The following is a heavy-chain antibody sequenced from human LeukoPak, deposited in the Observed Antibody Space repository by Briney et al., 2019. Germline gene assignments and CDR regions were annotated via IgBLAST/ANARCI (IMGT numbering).Heavy chain of an antibody. CDR2: IYYSGST. Sequence: TSETLSLTCTVSGVSSSSSYWSCIRQPPVEGLEWIGDIYYSGSTNYNPSLKSRVTISVDTSKTQFSLKLSSVTAADTAVYYCARLPGNVDTAFPYFDYWGQGTLVTVSS. D-gene: IGHD5-18*01. V-gene: IGHV4-59*01. CDR1: GVSSSSSY. J-gene: IGHJ4*02. CDR3: ARLPGNVDTAFPYFDY.